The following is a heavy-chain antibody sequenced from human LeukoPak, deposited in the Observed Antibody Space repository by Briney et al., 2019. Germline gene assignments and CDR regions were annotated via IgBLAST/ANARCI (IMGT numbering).Heavy chain of an antibody. D-gene: IGHD2-8*01. V-gene: IGHV3-33*01. CDR2: IWYDGSYK. CDR1: GYTFSSHG. CDR3: ARKNAVNSFDY. Sequence: GRSLRLSCAVSGYTFSSHGMHWVRQAPGKGLEWVAAIWYDGSYKYYADSVKGRFTISRDNAKNSLYLQMNSLRAEDTAVYYCARKNAVNSFDYWGQGTLVTVSS. J-gene: IGHJ4*02.